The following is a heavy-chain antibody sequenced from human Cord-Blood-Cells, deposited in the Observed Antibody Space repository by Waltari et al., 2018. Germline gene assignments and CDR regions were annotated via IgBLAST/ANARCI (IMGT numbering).Heavy chain of an antibody. CDR2: IYHSGST. V-gene: IGHV4-38-2*02. Sequence: QVQLQESGPGLVKPSETLSLTCAVSGYSISSGYYWGWIRQPPGNGLEWIGSIYHSGSTYYNPSLKSRVTISVDTSKNQFSLKLSSVTAADTAVYYCARDLTLSYDFWSGYYYFDYWGQGTLVTVSS. CDR3: ARDLTLSYDFWSGYYYFDY. D-gene: IGHD3-3*01. CDR1: GYSISSGYY. J-gene: IGHJ4*02.